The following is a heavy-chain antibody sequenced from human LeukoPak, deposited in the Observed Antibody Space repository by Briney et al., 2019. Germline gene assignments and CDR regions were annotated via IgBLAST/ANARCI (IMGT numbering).Heavy chain of an antibody. CDR2: MYYSGST. CDR3: ARGRPSIVGAGYYYYYYMDV. D-gene: IGHD1-26*01. J-gene: IGHJ6*03. V-gene: IGHV4-59*01. Sequence: SETLSLTCTVSGGSISIYYWSWIRQPPGKGLEWIGYMYYSGSTNYNPSLKSRVTISVDTSKNQFSLKLSSVTAADTAVYYCARGRPSIVGAGYYYYYYMDVWGKGTTVTVSS. CDR1: GGSISIYY.